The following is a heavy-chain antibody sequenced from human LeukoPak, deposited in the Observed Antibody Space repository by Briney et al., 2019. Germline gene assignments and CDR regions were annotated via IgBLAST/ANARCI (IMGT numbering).Heavy chain of an antibody. J-gene: IGHJ5*02. CDR2: IYYSGST. CDR1: GGSISSSSYY. D-gene: IGHD3-3*01. V-gene: IGHV4-39*01. Sequence: SETLSLTCTVSGGSISSSSYYWGWIRQPPGKGLEWIGSIYYSGSTYYNPSLKSRVTISVDTSKNQFSLKLSSVTAADTAVYYCARHGFRPEWLEAHPNWFDPWGQGTLVTVSS. CDR3: ARHGFRPEWLEAHPNWFDP.